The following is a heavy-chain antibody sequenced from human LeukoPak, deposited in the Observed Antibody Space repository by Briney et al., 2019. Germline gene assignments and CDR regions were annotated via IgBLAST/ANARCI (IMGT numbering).Heavy chain of an antibody. CDR2: IWYDGTNI. D-gene: IGHD1-26*01. CDR1: EFIFSSYA. J-gene: IGHJ4*02. Sequence: GGSLRLSCAASEFIFSSYAMSWVRQAPGKGLEWVAVIWYDGTNIKYADSVKGRFTVSRDNSKNTSYLQMNSLRAEDTTVYYCARDRAYSGGDPKHFDYWGQGTLVTVSS. CDR3: ARDRAYSGGDPKHFDY. V-gene: IGHV3-33*08.